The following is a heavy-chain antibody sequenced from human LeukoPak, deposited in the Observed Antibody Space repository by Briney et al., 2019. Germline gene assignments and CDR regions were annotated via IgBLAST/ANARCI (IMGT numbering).Heavy chain of an antibody. V-gene: IGHV3-23*01. Sequence: GGSLRLSCAASGFTFSSYAMSWVRQAPGKGLEWVSAISGSGGSTYYADSVKGRFTISRDNSKNTLYLQMNSLRAEDTAVYYCAKGLTYYYDSSGLDYWGQGTLVTVSS. D-gene: IGHD3-22*01. J-gene: IGHJ4*02. CDR2: ISGSGGST. CDR1: GFTFSSYA. CDR3: AKGLTYYYDSSGLDY.